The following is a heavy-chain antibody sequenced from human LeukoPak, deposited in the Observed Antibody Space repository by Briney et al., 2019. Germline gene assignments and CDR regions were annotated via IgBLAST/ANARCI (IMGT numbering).Heavy chain of an antibody. CDR1: LFTFSGCA. D-gene: IGHD3-9*01. V-gene: IGHV3-23*01. Sequence: GGSLRLSCVASLFTFSGCAMSWVRQAPGKGLEWVSAIRGSGGTTYYADSVKGRFTISRDNSKNTLFLQMNSLRAEDTAVYYCAKGLYDWLSDTDYWGQGTLVTVST. CDR3: AKGLYDWLSDTDY. CDR2: IRGSGGTT. J-gene: IGHJ4*02.